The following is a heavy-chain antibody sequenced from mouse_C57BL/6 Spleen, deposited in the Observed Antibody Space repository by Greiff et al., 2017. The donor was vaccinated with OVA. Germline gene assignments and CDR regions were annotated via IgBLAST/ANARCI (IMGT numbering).Heavy chain of an antibody. Sequence: QVHVKQPGTELVKPGASVKLSCKASGYTFTSYWMHWVKQRPGQGLEWIGNINPSNGGTNYNEKFKSKATLTVDKSSSTAYMQLSSLTSEDSAVYYCARDYGSSSAWFAYWGQGTLVTVSA. J-gene: IGHJ3*01. D-gene: IGHD1-1*01. CDR3: ARDYGSSSAWFAY. CDR1: GYTFTSYW. CDR2: INPSNGGT. V-gene: IGHV1-53*01.